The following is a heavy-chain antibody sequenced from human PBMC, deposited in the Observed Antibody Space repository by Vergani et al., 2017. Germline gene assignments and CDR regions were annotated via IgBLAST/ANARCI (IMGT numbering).Heavy chain of an antibody. CDR2: ISAYNGNT. J-gene: IGHJ6*03. D-gene: IGHD2-2*01. V-gene: IGHV1-18*01. CDR3: ARGLIVVPAAIRPYYYYYMDV. CDR1: GYTFTSYG. Sequence: QVQLVQSGAEVKKPGASVKVSCTASGYTFTSYGISWVRQAPGQGLEWMGWISAYNGNTNYAQKLQGRVTMTTDTSTSTAYMELRSLRSDDTAVYYCARGLIVVPAAIRPYYYYYMDVWGKGTTVTVSS.